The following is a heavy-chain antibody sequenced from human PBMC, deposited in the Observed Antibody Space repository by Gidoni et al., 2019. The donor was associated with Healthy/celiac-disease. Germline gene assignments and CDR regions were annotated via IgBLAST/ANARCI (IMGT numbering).Heavy chain of an antibody. CDR1: GFTFSSYA. D-gene: IGHD3-10*01. Sequence: EVQLLESGGGLVQPGGSLRLSCAASGFTFSSYAMSWVRQAPGKGLEWVSAISGGGGSKYYADSVKGRFTISRDNSKNTLYLQMNGRRAEETAVYYWAKCPPVLYYGSGIYTLFDYWGQGTRVTVSA. J-gene: IGHJ4*02. V-gene: IGHV3-23*01. CDR3: AKCPPVLYYGSGIYTLFDY. CDR2: ISGGGGSK.